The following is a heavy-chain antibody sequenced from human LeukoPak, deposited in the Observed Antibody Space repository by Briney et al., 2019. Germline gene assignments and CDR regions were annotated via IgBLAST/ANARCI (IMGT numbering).Heavy chain of an antibody. V-gene: IGHV4-59*01. CDR2: IYYSGST. D-gene: IGHD3-10*01. CDR3: ARGTVPITMVRGVSGWFDP. J-gene: IGHJ5*02. CDR1: GGSISSYY. Sequence: SETLSLTCTVSGGSISSYYWSWIRQPPGKGLEWMGYIYYSGSTNYNPSLKSRVTISVDTSKTQFSLKLSSVTAADTAVYYCARGTVPITMVRGVSGWFDPWAREPWSPSPQ.